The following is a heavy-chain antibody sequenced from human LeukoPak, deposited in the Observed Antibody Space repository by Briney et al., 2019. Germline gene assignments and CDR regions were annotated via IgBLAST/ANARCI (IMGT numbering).Heavy chain of an antibody. Sequence: PSEPLSLICTVCGGCLYGDYWSWIRQTPGKELDWIGYIHYSGGTSYYPSFKSRVTITVDTSKNQFSLGLASVNPSDSPIYYCVKETVVVPADDCCGPWGQGTLVSVS. CDR2: IHYSGGT. V-gene: IGHV4-59*01. D-gene: IGHD2-21*01. J-gene: IGHJ5*02. CDR3: VKETVVVPADDCCGP. CDR1: GGCLYGDY.